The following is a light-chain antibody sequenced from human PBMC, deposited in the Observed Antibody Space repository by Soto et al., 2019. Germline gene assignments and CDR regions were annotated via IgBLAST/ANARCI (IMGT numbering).Light chain of an antibody. CDR3: QQRSTWPLT. Sequence: EILLTQSPANLSLSPGERATLSCRASQGVSTYLAWYQQKPGQAPRLLIYDASTRATGIPARFSGSGSGTDFTLTISSLEPEDFAVYYCQQRSTWPLTFGGGTKVDIK. CDR2: DAS. V-gene: IGKV3-11*01. CDR1: QGVSTY. J-gene: IGKJ4*01.